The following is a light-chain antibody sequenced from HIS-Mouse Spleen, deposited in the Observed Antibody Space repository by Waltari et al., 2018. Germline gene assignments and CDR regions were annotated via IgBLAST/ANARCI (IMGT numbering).Light chain of an antibody. V-gene: IGLV2-14*03. Sequence: QSALTQPASVSGSPGQSITISCTGTSSDVGGYNYVSWYQQHPGKAPKLMIYDVSNRRSGVANRCSGYKSGNTASRTISGLQAEDEADYYCSSYTSSSNVVFGGGTKLTVL. J-gene: IGLJ2*01. CDR2: DVS. CDR1: SSDVGGYNY. CDR3: SSYTSSSNVV.